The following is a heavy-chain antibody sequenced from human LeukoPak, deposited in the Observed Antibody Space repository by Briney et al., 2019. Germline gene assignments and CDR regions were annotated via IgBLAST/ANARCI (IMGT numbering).Heavy chain of an antibody. CDR2: INKDGGEK. V-gene: IGHV3-7*01. J-gene: IGHJ4*02. CDR1: GFTFSSYW. D-gene: IGHD5-12*01. CDR3: ARPYSGHDYVGGFEY. Sequence: GGSLRLSCAASGFTFSSYWMSWVRQAPGKGLEWVANINKDGGEKYYVDSVKGRFTISRDNAKNSLYLQMNSLSAEDTAVYYCARPYSGHDYVGGFEYWGQGTLVTVSS.